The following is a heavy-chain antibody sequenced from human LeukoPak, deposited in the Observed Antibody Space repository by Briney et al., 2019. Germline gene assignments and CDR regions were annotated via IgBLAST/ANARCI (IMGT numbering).Heavy chain of an antibody. D-gene: IGHD3-10*01. CDR2: IRYDGSNK. V-gene: IGHV3-30*02. Sequence: GGSLRLSCAASGFTFSSYGMHWVRQAPGKGLEWVAFIRYDGSNKYYADSVKGRFTISRDNSKNTLYLQMNSLRAEDTAVYYCAKVQFYGSGSYYYFYYYMDVWGKGTTVTISS. CDR1: GFTFSSYG. J-gene: IGHJ6*03. CDR3: AKVQFYGSGSYYYFYYYMDV.